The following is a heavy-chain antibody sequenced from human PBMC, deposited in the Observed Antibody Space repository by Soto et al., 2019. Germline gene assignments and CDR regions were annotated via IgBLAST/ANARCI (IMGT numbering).Heavy chain of an antibody. D-gene: IGHD3-10*01. CDR3: ARDEVRGNCNPKFGN. Sequence: GGSLRLCCAASGFTFSSYSMNWVRQAPGKGLEWVSSISSSSSYIYYADSVKGRFTISRDNAKNSLYLQMNSLRAEYMAVYYFARDEVRGNCNPKFGNWGQGTLVTVSS. V-gene: IGHV3-21*01. CDR1: GFTFSSYS. J-gene: IGHJ4*02. CDR2: ISSSSSYI.